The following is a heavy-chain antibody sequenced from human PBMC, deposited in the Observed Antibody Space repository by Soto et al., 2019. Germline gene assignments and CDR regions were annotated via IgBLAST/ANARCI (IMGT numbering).Heavy chain of an antibody. CDR2: IDPDDSYT. CDR1: GYTFADYW. CDR3: ARQSPWSNDAFDF. Sequence: GESLKISCEGSGYTFADYWIIWVRHTPGKGLERVGRIDPDDSYTNYSPSFQGHVTMSADKSITTAYLQWSSLKASDTAIYYCARQSPWSNDAFDFWGQGTTVTVSS. V-gene: IGHV5-10-1*01. J-gene: IGHJ3*01. D-gene: IGHD1-26*01.